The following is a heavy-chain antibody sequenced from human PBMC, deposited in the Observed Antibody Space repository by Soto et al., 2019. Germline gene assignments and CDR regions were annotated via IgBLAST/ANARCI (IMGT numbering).Heavy chain of an antibody. CDR2: IWDDGIKK. CDR3: VRGGNVAGAFDI. CDR1: GFTFSHYG. D-gene: IGHD3-16*01. V-gene: IGHV3-33*01. Sequence: QVQLAESGGGVVQPGRSLRLSCAASGFTFSHYGMHWVRQAPGKGLEWVAVIWDDGIKKFYPDSVRGRFTISRDNSENTLFLQMNSLTAEDTAIYYCVRGGNVAGAFDIWGQGTMVTVSS. J-gene: IGHJ3*02.